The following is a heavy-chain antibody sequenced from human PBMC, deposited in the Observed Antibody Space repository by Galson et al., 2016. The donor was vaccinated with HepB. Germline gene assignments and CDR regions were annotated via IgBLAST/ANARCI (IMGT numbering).Heavy chain of an antibody. J-gene: IGHJ4*02. CDR2: IRSSDSDT. CDR1: GFTFSSYA. Sequence: SLRLSCAASGFTFSSYAMTWVRQAPGKGLQWDSSIRSSDSDTYYADSVKGRFTISRDNSKSTVYLQLSSLRAEDTAIYYCAKDSIRDDWGQGILVTVSS. V-gene: IGHV3-23*01. CDR3: AKDSIRDD. D-gene: IGHD3-3*01.